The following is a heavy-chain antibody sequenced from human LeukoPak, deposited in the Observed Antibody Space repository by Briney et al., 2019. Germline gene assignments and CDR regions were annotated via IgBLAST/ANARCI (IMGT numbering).Heavy chain of an antibody. D-gene: IGHD4-17*01. Sequence: GASVKVSCKVSGYTLTELSMHWVRQAPGKGLEWMGGFDPEDGETIYAQKFQGRVTMTEDTSTDTAYMELSSLRSEDTAVYYCARDHRSYGDYNWFDHWGQGTLVTVSS. V-gene: IGHV1-24*01. CDR3: ARDHRSYGDYNWFDH. CDR1: GYTLTELS. J-gene: IGHJ5*02. CDR2: FDPEDGET.